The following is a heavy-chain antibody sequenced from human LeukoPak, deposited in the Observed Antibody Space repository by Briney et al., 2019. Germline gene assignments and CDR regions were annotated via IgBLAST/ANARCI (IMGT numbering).Heavy chain of an antibody. CDR1: GFTFSSYG. CDR3: ARGLAIFGVVSSNDAFDI. V-gene: IGHV3-30*04. J-gene: IGHJ3*02. D-gene: IGHD3-3*01. CDR2: ISYDGSNK. Sequence: PGGSLRLSCAASGFTFSSYGIYWVRQAPGKGLEWVAVISYDGSNKYYADSVKGRFTISRDNSRNTLHLEMNSLRAEDTAVYYCARGLAIFGVVSSNDAFDIWGQGTVVTVSS.